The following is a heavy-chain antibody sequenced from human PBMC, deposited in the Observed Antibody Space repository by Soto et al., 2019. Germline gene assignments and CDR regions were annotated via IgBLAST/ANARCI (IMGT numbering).Heavy chain of an antibody. CDR1: GGTFSSYA. Sequence: QVQLVQSGAEVKKPGSSVKVSCKASGGTFSSYAISWVRQAPGQGLEWMGGSIPIFGTGNYAQKFQGRVTITADESTSTAYMQLSSLSSEDTAVYYCARYTYEKYSSSGPYFDYWGQRTLVTVSS. V-gene: IGHV1-69*01. CDR2: SIPIFGTG. J-gene: IGHJ4*02. CDR3: ARYTYEKYSSSGPYFDY. D-gene: IGHD6-6*01.